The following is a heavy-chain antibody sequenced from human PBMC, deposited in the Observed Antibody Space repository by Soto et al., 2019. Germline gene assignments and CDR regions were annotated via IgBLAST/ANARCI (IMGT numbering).Heavy chain of an antibody. CDR1: GGSINTYY. Sequence: SETLSLTCTVSGGSINTYYWSWIRQPAGKGLEWIGRISASAGTNYSPSLTSRVTMSMDRSNNQFSLELTSVTAADTAVYYCARGAGPPWFDPWGQGTPVTVS. J-gene: IGHJ5*02. CDR3: ARGAGPPWFDP. CDR2: ISASAGT. V-gene: IGHV4-4*07.